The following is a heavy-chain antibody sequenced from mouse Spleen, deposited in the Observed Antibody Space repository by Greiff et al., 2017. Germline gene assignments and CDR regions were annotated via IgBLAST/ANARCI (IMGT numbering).Heavy chain of an antibody. V-gene: IGHV14-2*01. J-gene: IGHJ3*01. CDR2: IDPEDGET. CDR3: ARGQAWFAY. Sequence: VQLQQSGAELVKPGASVKLSCTASGFNIKDYYMHWVKQRTEQGLEWIGRIDPEDGETKYAPKFQGKATLTADTSSNTAYLQLSSLTSEDTAVYYCARGQAWFAYWGQGTLVTVSA. CDR1: GFNIKDYY.